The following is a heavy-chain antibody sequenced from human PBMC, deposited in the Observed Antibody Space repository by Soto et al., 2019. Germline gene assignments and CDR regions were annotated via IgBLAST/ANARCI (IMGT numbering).Heavy chain of an antibody. CDR3: AKSRGWLRFFDY. J-gene: IGHJ4*02. V-gene: IGHV3-9*01. D-gene: IGHD5-12*01. CDR1: GFTFDDYA. Sequence: VQLVESGGGLVQPGRSLRLSCAASGFTFDDYAMHWVRQAPGKGLEWVSGISWNSGSIGYADSVKGRFTISRDNAKNSLYLQMNSLRAEDTALYYCAKSRGWLRFFDYWGQGTLVTVSS. CDR2: ISWNSGSI.